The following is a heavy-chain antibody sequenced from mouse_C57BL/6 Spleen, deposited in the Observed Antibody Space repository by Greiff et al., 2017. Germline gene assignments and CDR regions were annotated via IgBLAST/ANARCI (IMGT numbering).Heavy chain of an antibody. CDR1: GYSITSGYD. J-gene: IGHJ3*01. D-gene: IGHD2-1*01. CDR3: AGSYGNYGDWFAY. Sequence: EVKLVESGPGMVKPSQSLSLTCTVTGYSITSGYDWHWIRHFPGNKLEWMGYISYSGSTNYNPSLKSRISITHDTSKNHFFLKLNSVTTEDTATYYCAGSYGNYGDWFAYWGQGTLVTVSA. V-gene: IGHV3-1*01. CDR2: ISYSGST.